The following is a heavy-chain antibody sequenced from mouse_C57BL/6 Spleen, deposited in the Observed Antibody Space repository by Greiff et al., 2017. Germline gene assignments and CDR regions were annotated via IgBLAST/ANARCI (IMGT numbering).Heavy chain of an antibody. CDR1: GYTFTDYY. Sequence: VQLQQSGPELVKPGASVKISCKASGYTFTDYYMNWVKQSHGKSLEWIGDINPNNGGTSYNQKFKGKATLTVDKSSSTAYMELRSLTSEDSAVYYCARGWETFAYWGQGTLVTVSA. J-gene: IGHJ3*01. V-gene: IGHV1-26*01. CDR3: ARGWETFAY. D-gene: IGHD1-1*02. CDR2: INPNNGGT.